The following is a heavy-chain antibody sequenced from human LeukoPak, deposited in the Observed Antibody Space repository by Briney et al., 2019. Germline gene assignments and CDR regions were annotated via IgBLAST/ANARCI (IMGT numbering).Heavy chain of an antibody. CDR3: AAQLYGDYEVDY. V-gene: IGHV1-69*05. J-gene: IGHJ4*02. CDR1: GGTFSSYA. CDR2: IIPIFGTA. D-gene: IGHD4-17*01. Sequence: SVKVSCKASGGTFSSYAISWVRQAPGQGLEWMGGIIPIFGTANYAQKFQGRVTFTTDESTSTAYMELSSLRSEDTAVYYCAAQLYGDYEVDYWGQGTLVTVSS.